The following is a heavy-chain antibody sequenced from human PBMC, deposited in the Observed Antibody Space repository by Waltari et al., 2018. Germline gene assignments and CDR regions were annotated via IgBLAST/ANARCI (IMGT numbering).Heavy chain of an antibody. J-gene: IGHJ4*02. CDR2: IYYSGST. Sequence: QLQLQESGPGLVKPSETLSLTCTVSGGSISSSSYYWGWIRQPPGKGLEWIGSIYYSGSTYYTPSLKSRVTISVDTAKNQFSLKLSSVTAADTAVYYCARGGNYTPIDYWGQGTLVTVSS. CDR1: GGSISSSSYY. CDR3: ARGGNYTPIDY. V-gene: IGHV4-39*07. D-gene: IGHD4-4*01.